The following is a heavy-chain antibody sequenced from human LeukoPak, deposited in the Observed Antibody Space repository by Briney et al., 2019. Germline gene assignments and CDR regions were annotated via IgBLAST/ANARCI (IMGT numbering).Heavy chain of an antibody. CDR3: ARSSGWPPIDY. D-gene: IGHD6-19*01. CDR1: GGSISSGSYF. V-gene: IGHV4-61*02. CDR2: IYTSGST. Sequence: SETLSLTCTVSGGSISSGSYFWSWIRQPAGKGLEWIGRIYTSGSTNYNPSLKSRVTISLDTSKNQFSLKLSSVTAADTAVYYCARSSGWPPIDYWGQGTLVTVSS. J-gene: IGHJ4*02.